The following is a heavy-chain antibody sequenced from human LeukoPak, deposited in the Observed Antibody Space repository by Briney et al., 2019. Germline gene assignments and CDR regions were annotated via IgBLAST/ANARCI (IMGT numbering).Heavy chain of an antibody. CDR3: ARMGSGGYSDY. V-gene: IGHV3-21*01. CDR2: ISSSSSYI. J-gene: IGHJ4*02. Sequence: GGSLRLSCVASGFTFSSYWMHWVRQAPGKGLEWVSSISSSSSYIYYADSVKGRFTISRDNAKNSLYLQMNSLRAEDTAVYYCARMGSGGYSDYWGQGTLVTVSS. D-gene: IGHD3-22*01. CDR1: GFTFSSYW.